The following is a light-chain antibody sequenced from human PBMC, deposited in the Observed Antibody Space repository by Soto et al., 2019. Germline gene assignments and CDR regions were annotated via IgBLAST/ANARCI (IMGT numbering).Light chain of an antibody. CDR1: QSLLHTNGYIY. J-gene: IGKJ5*01. V-gene: IGKV2-28*01. CDR3: MQALQTPIT. Sequence: DIVMTQSPLSLPVTPGEPASISCRSSQSLLHTNGYIYLDWYLQKPGQSPQLLIFLGSNRASGVPDRFSGSGSGTYFSLKISRVEAEDVGVYYCMQALQTPITFGQGTRLEIK. CDR2: LGS.